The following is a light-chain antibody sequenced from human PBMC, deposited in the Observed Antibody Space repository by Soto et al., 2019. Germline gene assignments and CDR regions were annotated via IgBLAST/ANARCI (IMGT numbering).Light chain of an antibody. CDR3: SSYTTSNTPV. Sequence: QSALTQPASVSGSPGQSITISCTGTSSDVGTYNYVSWYQHLPGKAPKLIIYDVSYRPSGVSNRFSGSKSANTASLTISGLQAEDEADYYCSSYTTSNTPVFGGGTKVTVL. V-gene: IGLV2-14*01. CDR1: SSDVGTYNY. CDR2: DVS. J-gene: IGLJ3*02.